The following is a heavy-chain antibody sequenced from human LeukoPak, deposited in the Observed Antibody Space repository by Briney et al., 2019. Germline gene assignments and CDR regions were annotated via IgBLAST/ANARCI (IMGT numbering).Heavy chain of an antibody. J-gene: IGHJ2*01. Sequence: SETLSLTCTVADSSISCYYWCWIRQPPGKGLEWIGYIYYSGSTNYNPSLKSRVTISVDTSKNQFSLKLSSVTAPDTAVYYCAIDSLYYYDSSGYQGWYFDLWGRGTLVTVSS. CDR2: IYYSGST. D-gene: IGHD3-22*01. CDR1: DSSISCYY. V-gene: IGHV4-59*01. CDR3: AIDSLYYYDSSGYQGWYFDL.